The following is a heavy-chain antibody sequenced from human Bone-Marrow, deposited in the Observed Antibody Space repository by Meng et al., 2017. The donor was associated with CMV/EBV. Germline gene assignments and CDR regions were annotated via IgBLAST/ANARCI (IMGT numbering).Heavy chain of an antibody. D-gene: IGHD3-3*01. CDR2: IWFDGNTK. CDR3: AKDKGLRYLEWSVV. V-gene: IGHV3-30*02. Sequence: GESLKISCAASEFNFSVSGMHWVRQAPGKGLEWVAFIWFDGNTKNFADSVKGRFTISRDNSKNTLYLQMNSLRPEDTATYFCAKDKGLRYLEWSVVRGQGTLVTVSS. CDR1: EFNFSVSG. J-gene: IGHJ4*02.